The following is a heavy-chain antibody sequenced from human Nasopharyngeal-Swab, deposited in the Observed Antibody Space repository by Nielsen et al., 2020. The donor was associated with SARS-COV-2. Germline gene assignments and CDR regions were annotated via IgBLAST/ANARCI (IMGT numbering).Heavy chain of an antibody. D-gene: IGHD4-17*01. CDR3: ARDAGLGVKYGSNWFDP. Sequence: GEFLKISCAASGFIFSDQYMSWMRQAPGKGLEWLSYMSNDSYVIKYADSVKGRFTVSRDNAKNSLYLQMNSLTPEDTAMYYCARDAGLGVKYGSNWFDPWGQGTLVTVSS. CDR2: MSNDSYVI. J-gene: IGHJ5*02. CDR1: GFIFSDQY. V-gene: IGHV3-11*04.